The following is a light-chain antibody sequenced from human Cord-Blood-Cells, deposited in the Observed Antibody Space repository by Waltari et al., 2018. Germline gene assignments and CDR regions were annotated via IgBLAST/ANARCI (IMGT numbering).Light chain of an antibody. CDR2: WAS. V-gene: IGKV4-1*01. J-gene: IGKJ2*01. CDR3: QQYYSTPYT. CDR1: QSVLYSSNNKNY. Sequence: DIVMPQSPDSLAVSLCERATINCKSSQSVLYSSNNKNYVAWYQQKPGQPPKLLIYWASTRESGVPDRFSGCGSGTDFTLTISSLQAEDGAVYYCQQYYSTPYTFGQGTKLEIK.